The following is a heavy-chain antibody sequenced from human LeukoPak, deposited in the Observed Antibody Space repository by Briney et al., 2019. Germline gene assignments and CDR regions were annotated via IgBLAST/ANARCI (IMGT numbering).Heavy chain of an antibody. V-gene: IGHV3-30*02. CDR1: GFTFSSYG. CDR2: IRYDGSNK. D-gene: IGHD3-10*01. J-gene: IGHJ6*03. CDR3: AKLLWFGELLSPYYYYYMDV. Sequence: PGGSLRFSCAASGFTFSSYGMHWVRQAPGKGLEWVAFIRYDGSNKYYADSVKGRFTISRDNSKNTLYLQMNSLRAEDTAVYYCAKLLWFGELLSPYYYYYMDVRGKGTTVTVSS.